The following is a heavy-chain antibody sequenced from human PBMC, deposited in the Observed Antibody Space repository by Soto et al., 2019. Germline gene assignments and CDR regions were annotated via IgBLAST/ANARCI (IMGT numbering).Heavy chain of an antibody. D-gene: IGHD2-15*01. CDR1: GFTFSRHT. Sequence: SLRLSCAASGFTFSRHTMHWVRQAPGKGLEWVASISYDGSNKYYADSVKGRFTISRDNAKNSLNLQMNSLRAEDTAVYYCARGGSHGIWGQGTLVTVSS. J-gene: IGHJ4*02. CDR2: ISYDGSNK. V-gene: IGHV3-30*04. CDR3: ARGGSHGI.